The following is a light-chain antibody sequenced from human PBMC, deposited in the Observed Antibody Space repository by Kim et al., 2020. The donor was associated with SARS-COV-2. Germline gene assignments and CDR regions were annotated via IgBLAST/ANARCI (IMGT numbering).Light chain of an antibody. CDR3: NSRDSSGNHVV. CDR2: GKN. V-gene: IGLV3-19*01. Sequence: AFGQTVRITCKGDSLRSYYASWYQQKPGQAPVLVIYGKNNRPSGIPDRFSGSSSGNTASLTITGAQAEDEADYYCNSRDSSGNHVVFGGGTQLPS. CDR1: SLRSYY. J-gene: IGLJ2*01.